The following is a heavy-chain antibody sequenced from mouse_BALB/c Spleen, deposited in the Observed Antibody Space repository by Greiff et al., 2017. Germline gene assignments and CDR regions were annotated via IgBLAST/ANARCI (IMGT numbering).Heavy chain of an antibody. Sequence: QVQLQQSGPGLVQPSQSLSITCTVSGFSLTSYGVHWVRQSPGKGLEWLGVIWSGGSTDYNAAFISRLSISKDNSKSQVFFKMNSLQADDTAIYYCVRGRTLLAYWGQGTLVTVSA. CDR2: IWSGGST. CDR3: VRGRTLLAY. CDR1: GFSLTSYG. V-gene: IGHV2-2-2*01. J-gene: IGHJ3*01. D-gene: IGHD1-1*01.